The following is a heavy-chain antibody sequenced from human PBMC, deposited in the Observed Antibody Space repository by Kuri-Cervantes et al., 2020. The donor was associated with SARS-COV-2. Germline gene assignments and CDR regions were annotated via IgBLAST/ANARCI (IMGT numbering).Heavy chain of an antibody. CDR3: AKERLKRSLTYGWEVTREYYYGMDV. D-gene: IGHD4-23*01. J-gene: IGHJ6*02. CDR2: ISAGGDTV. CDR1: GFSFSGYA. V-gene: IGHV3-23*01. Sequence: GESLKISCAASGFSFSGYAMSWVRQAPGKGLERVSAISAGGDTVLYADSVRGRFTISRDNSKNTLYLQTNSLRAEDTAIYYCAKERLKRSLTYGWEVTREYYYGMDVWGQGTTVTVSS.